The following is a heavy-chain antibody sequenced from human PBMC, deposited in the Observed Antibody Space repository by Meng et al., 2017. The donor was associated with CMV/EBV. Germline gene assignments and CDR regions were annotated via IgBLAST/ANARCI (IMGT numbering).Heavy chain of an antibody. CDR1: GGTFSSYT. CDR3: ARLLTIAAAGRNAFAI. D-gene: IGHD6-13*01. CDR2: IIPILGIA. J-gene: IGHJ3*02. Sequence: SVKVSCKASGGTFSSYTISWVRQAPGQGLEWMGRIIPILGIANYAQKFQGRVMITADKSTSTAYMELSSLRSEDTAVYYCARLLTIAAAGRNAFAIWGQGTMVTVSS. V-gene: IGHV1-69*02.